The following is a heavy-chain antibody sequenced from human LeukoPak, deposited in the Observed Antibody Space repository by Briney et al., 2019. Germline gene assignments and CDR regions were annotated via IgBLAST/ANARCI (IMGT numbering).Heavy chain of an antibody. V-gene: IGHV4-61*02. J-gene: IGHJ2*01. D-gene: IGHD6-19*01. CDR1: GGSIRSGSYF. CDR2: VDSSGTT. CDR3: ARSPVAVAGTRHFDL. Sequence: SQTLSLTCTVSGGSIRSGSYFWTWIRQPAGKALEWIGRVDSSGTTNYNPSLKSRVTISVDTSKNQFSLKLSSVTAADTAVYYCARSPVAVAGTRHFDLWGRGTLVTVSS.